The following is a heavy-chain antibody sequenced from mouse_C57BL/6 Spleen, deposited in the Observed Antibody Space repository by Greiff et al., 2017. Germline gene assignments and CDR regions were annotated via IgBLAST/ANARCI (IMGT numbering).Heavy chain of an antibody. D-gene: IGHD2-2*01. J-gene: IGHJ4*01. V-gene: IGHV1-80*01. Sequence: QVQLQQSGAELVKPGASVKISCKASGYAFSSYWLNWVKQRPGKGLEWIGQVYPGDGDTTYNGKFKGKATLTADKASSPAYMQLSSLTSEDSAVYFCARGDHGHDGDAMDYWGQGTSVTVSA. CDR2: VYPGDGDT. CDR3: ARGDHGHDGDAMDY. CDR1: GYAFSSYW.